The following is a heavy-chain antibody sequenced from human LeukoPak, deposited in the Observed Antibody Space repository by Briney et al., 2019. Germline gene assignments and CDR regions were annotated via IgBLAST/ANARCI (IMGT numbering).Heavy chain of an antibody. J-gene: IGHJ4*02. CDR3: ARDRTMVRGVIDYFDY. CDR1: GFTVSSNY. V-gene: IGHV3-53*01. D-gene: IGHD3-10*01. Sequence: GGSLRLSCAATGFTVSSNYMSCIRQAPGKGLEWVSVIYSGGSTYYADSVKGRFTISRDNSKNTLYLQMNSLRAEDTAVYYCARDRTMVRGVIDYFDYWGQGTLVTVSS. CDR2: IYSGGST.